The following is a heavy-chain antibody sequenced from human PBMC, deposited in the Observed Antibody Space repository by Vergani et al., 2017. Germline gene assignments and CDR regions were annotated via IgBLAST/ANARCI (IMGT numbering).Heavy chain of an antibody. J-gene: IGHJ5*02. Sequence: EVQLVQSGAEVKKPGESLKISCKGSGYSFTSYWIGWVRQMPGKGLEWMGIIYPGDSDTRYSPSFQGQVTISADKSISTAYLQWSSLKASDTAMYYCARGRCSSTSCLVGNWFDPWGQGTLVTVSS. V-gene: IGHV5-51*01. D-gene: IGHD2-2*01. CDR2: IYPGDSDT. CDR1: GYSFTSYW. CDR3: ARGRCSSTSCLVGNWFDP.